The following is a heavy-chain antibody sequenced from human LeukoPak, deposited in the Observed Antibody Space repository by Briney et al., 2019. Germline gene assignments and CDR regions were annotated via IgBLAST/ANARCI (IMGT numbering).Heavy chain of an antibody. CDR2: INHSGST. D-gene: IGHD1-26*01. Sequence: PSETLSLTCIVSGGSISSDSHYWGWIRQPPGKGLEWIGEINHSGSTNYNPSLKSRVTISVDTSKNQFSLKLSSVTAADTAVYFCARADSGSYGPVDYWGQGTLVTVSS. CDR3: ARADSGSYGPVDY. V-gene: IGHV4-39*07. CDR1: GGSISSDSHY. J-gene: IGHJ4*02.